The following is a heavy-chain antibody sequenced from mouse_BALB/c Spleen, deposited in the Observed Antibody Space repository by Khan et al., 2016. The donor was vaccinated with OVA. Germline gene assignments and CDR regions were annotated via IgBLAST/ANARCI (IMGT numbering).Heavy chain of an antibody. V-gene: IGHV1S136*01. J-gene: IGHJ3*01. D-gene: IGHD2-13*01. CDR1: GYTFTSYV. Sequence: VQLKESGPEVVKPGASVKMSCKASGYTFTSYVMHWVQQKPGQGLEWIGYIYPFNDATKFNEKFNGQAALTSDKSSRTAYMQISNLTSEDSAVYCCAQVGSDYVAIVHWGQGTLVTVSA. CDR3: AQVGSDYVAIVH. CDR2: IYPFNDAT.